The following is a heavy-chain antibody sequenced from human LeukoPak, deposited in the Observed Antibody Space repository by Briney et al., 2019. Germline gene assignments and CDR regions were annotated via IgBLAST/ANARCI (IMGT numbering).Heavy chain of an antibody. J-gene: IGHJ4*02. CDR3: ARDPGVIVGATGY. D-gene: IGHD1-26*01. CDR2: ISSSSSYI. V-gene: IGHV3-21*01. CDR1: GFTFSSYS. Sequence: GGSLRLSCAASGFTFSSYSMNWVRQAPGKGLEWVSSISSSSSYIYYADSVKGRFTISRDNAKNSLYLQMNSLRAEDTAVYYCARDPGVIVGATGYWGQGTLVTVSS.